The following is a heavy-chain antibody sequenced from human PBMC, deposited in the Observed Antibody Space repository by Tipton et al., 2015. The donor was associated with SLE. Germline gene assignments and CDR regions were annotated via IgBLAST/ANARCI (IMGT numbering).Heavy chain of an antibody. V-gene: IGHV4-59*11. Sequence: TLSLTCTVSGGSISSHSWSWIRQPPGKGLEFIGFFYYTGSTNYNPSLKSRVTISVDTSKNQFSLKLSSVTAADTAVYYCARDSIAAAGTSDLHFDYWGQGTLVTVSS. CDR2: FYYTGST. J-gene: IGHJ4*02. D-gene: IGHD6-13*01. CDR1: GGSISSHS. CDR3: ARDSIAAAGTSDLHFDY.